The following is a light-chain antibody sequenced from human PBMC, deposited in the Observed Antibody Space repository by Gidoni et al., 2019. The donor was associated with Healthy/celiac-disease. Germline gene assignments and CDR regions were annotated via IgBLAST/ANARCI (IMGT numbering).Light chain of an antibody. CDR2: DAS. CDR3: QQRSNWPWT. CDR1: QCVSSY. J-gene: IGKJ1*01. Sequence: EIVLTPSPATLSLSPGERATLSCRASQCVSSYLAWYQQKPGQAPRLLIYDASNRAPGIPARFSGSGSGTDFTLTISSLEPEDFAVYYCQQRSNWPWTFGQGTKVEIK. V-gene: IGKV3-11*01.